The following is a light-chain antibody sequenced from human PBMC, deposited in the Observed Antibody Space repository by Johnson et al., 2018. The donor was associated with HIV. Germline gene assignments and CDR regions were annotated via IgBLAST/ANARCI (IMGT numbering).Light chain of an antibody. CDR2: ENN. J-gene: IGLJ1*01. Sequence: TQPPSVSAAPGQKVTISCSGRSSNIGNNYVSWYQQLPGTAPKLLIYENNKRPSGIPDRFSGSKSGTSATLGITGLQTGDEADYYCGTWDSSLSAGQVFGTGTKVTVL. CDR1: SSNIGNNY. CDR3: GTWDSSLSAGQV. V-gene: IGLV1-51*02.